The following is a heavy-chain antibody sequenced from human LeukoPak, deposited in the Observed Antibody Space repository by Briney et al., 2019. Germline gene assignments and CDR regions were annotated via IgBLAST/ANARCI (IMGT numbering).Heavy chain of an antibody. CDR3: GKGPAYFSMPRGYPPPPDFDY. D-gene: IGHD2-2*01. Sequence: GGSLRLSCAASGFTFSSYGMHWVRQAPGKGPEWVAFIRYDGSNKYYADSVKGRFTISRDNSKNTLYLQMNSLRAEDTSVYYCGKGPAYFSMPRGYPPPPDFDYWGQGTLVTVSS. CDR1: GFTFSSYG. CDR2: IRYDGSNK. J-gene: IGHJ4*02. V-gene: IGHV3-30*02.